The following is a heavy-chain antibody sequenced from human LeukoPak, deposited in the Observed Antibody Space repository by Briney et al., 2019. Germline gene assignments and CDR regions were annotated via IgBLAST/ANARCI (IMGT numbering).Heavy chain of an antibody. V-gene: IGHV4-59*08. CDR3: ARYSGSYSGFDY. Sequence: SETLSLTCTVSGGSISSYYWSWIRQPPGKGLEWIGYIYYSESINYNPSLKSRVTISVDTSKNQFSLKLRSVTAADTAVYYCARYSGSYSGFDYWGQGTLATDSS. D-gene: IGHD1-26*01. CDR2: IYYSESI. J-gene: IGHJ4*02. CDR1: GGSISSYY.